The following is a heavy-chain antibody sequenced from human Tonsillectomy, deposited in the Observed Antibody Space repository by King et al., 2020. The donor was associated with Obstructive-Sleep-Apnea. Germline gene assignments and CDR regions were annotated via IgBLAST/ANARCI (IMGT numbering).Heavy chain of an antibody. CDR3: ARENIGGMDV. V-gene: IGHV3-30*04. CDR2: ISYDRSNK. Sequence: VQLVESGGGVVQPGRSLRLSCAASGFTFSNNALHWVRQAPGKGLEWVAVISYDRSNKYYADSVKGRFTISGDNSKNMLYLQMNSLRAEDTAVYYCARENIGGMDVWGQGTTVTVSS. D-gene: IGHD2/OR15-2a*01. J-gene: IGHJ6*02. CDR1: GFTFSNNA.